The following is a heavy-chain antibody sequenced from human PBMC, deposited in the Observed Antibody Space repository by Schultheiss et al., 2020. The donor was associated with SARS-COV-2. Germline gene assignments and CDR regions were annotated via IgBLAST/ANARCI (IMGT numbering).Heavy chain of an antibody. CDR1: GGSFSGYY. V-gene: IGHV4-34*01. CDR3: ARGSSIRYYYGSGTYGMDV. D-gene: IGHD3-10*01. J-gene: IGHJ6*02. CDR2: IYYSGST. Sequence: SETLSLTCAVYGGSFSGYYWSWIRQPPGKGLEWIGYIYYSGSTYYNPSLKSRVTISVDTSTHQISLSLSSVTAADTAVYYCARGSSIRYYYGSGTYGMDVWGQGTTVTVSS.